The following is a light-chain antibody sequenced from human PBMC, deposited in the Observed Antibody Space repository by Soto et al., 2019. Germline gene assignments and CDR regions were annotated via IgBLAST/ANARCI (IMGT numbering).Light chain of an antibody. CDR1: SNDIGVYDF. Sequence: QAVVTQPPSASGSPGQSVTISCTGTSNDIGVYDFVSWYQQHPGKAPKVIIYQVNKRPSGVPDRFSGSKSANTASLTVSGLRPEDEADYFCSSFAGSYSPYVFGTGTKLTVL. J-gene: IGLJ1*01. V-gene: IGLV2-8*01. CDR2: QVN. CDR3: SSFAGSYSPYV.